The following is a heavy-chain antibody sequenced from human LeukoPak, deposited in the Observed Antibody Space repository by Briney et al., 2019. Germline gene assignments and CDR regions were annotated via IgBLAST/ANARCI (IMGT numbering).Heavy chain of an antibody. CDR2: INPNSGGT. V-gene: IGHV1-2*02. CDR1: GYTFTGYY. CDR3: ARDTTYYYDSSGYPYDAFDI. J-gene: IGHJ3*02. Sequence: ASVKVFCKASGYTFTGYYMHWVRQAPGQGLEWMGWINPNSGGTNYAQKFQGRVTMTRDTSISTAYMELSRLRSDDTAVYYCARDTTYYYDSSGYPYDAFDIWGQGTMVTVSS. D-gene: IGHD3-22*01.